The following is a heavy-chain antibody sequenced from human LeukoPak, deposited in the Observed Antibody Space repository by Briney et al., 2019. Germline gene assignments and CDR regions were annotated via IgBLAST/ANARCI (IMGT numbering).Heavy chain of an antibody. CDR2: IYSSVST. D-gene: IGHD2-15*01. Sequence: SETLSLTCTVSGASISSYYWSWLRQPPGKGLEGIGYIYSSVSTNYDPSLKSRVTISLDTSKNQFSLKLSSVTAADTAVYYCARWEYGGSPGAFDIWGRGAMVTVSS. V-gene: IGHV4-59*08. J-gene: IGHJ3*02. CDR3: ARWEYGGSPGAFDI. CDR1: GASISSYY.